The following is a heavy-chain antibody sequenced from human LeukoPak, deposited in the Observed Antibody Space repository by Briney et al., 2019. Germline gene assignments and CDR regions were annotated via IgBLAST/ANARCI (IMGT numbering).Heavy chain of an antibody. Sequence: GESLKISCKGSGYSFTNYWIGWVRQMSGKDLEWMGIIYPGDSDTRYSPSFQGQVTISADKSIGTAYLQWSSLKASDTAMYYCATWTPYYYDSSGYYFDYWGQGTLVTVSS. D-gene: IGHD3-22*01. CDR1: GYSFTNYW. CDR3: ATWTPYYYDSSGYYFDY. V-gene: IGHV5-51*01. CDR2: IYPGDSDT. J-gene: IGHJ4*02.